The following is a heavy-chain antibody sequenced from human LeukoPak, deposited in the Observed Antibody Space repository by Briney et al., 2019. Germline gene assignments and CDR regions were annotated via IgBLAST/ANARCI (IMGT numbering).Heavy chain of an antibody. J-gene: IGHJ6*03. CDR1: GFTFSSYE. V-gene: IGHV3-48*03. Sequence: GGSLRLSCAASGFTFSSYEMNWVRQAPGKGLEWVSYISSSGSTIYYADSVKGRFTISRDNSKNTLYLQMNSLRAEDTAVYYCAARVVPAATPPYYYYMDVWGKGTTVTISS. CDR3: AARVVPAATPPYYYYMDV. D-gene: IGHD2-2*02. CDR2: ISSSGSTI.